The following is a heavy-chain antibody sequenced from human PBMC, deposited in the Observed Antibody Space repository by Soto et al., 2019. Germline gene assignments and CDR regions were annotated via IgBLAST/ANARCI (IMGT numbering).Heavy chain of an antibody. Sequence: GASVKVSCKASGYTFTSYGISWVRQAPGQGLEWMGWISAYNGNTNYAQKLQGRVTMTTDTSTSTAYMELRSLRSDDTAVYNCARDLSGFLAVAGTVYMDVWGQGTTVTVSS. CDR3: ARDLSGFLAVAGTVYMDV. J-gene: IGHJ6*03. CDR2: ISAYNGNT. V-gene: IGHV1-18*01. D-gene: IGHD6-19*01. CDR1: GYTFTSYG.